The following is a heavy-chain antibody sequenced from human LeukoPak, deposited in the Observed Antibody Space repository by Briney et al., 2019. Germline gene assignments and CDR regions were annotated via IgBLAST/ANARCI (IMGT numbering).Heavy chain of an antibody. V-gene: IGHV3-48*01. CDR2: ISGSGSAM. CDR1: GFSFSRYS. J-gene: IGHJ3*02. D-gene: IGHD5-18*01. Sequence: PGGSLRLSCVASGFSFSRYSMNWVRQAPGKGLEWISYISGSGSAMYYADSVKGRFTISRDNAKNSLYLQMNSLRAEDTAVYYCLRADVDTAMVTTAFDIWGQGTMVTVSS. CDR3: LRADVDTAMVTTAFDI.